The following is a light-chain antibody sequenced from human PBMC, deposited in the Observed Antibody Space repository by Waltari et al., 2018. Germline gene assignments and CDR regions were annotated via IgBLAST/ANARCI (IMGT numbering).Light chain of an antibody. Sequence: QSALTQPASVSGSPGQSITISCTGTSSDVGGSTYVPWYQQHTGKAPKLMIYDVSNRPSGVSNRFSGSKSGNTASLTISGLQAEDEADYYCSSYISSSTLELFGGGTSLTVL. CDR3: SSYISSSTLEL. CDR2: DVS. V-gene: IGLV2-14*03. CDR1: SSDVGGSTY. J-gene: IGLJ2*01.